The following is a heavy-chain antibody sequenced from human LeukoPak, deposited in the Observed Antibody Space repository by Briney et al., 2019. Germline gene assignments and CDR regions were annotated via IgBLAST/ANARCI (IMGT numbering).Heavy chain of an antibody. D-gene: IGHD3-3*01. J-gene: IGHJ6*03. CDR1: GGSISSSSYY. Sequence: SETLSLTCTVSGGSISSSSYYWGWIRQPPGTGLEWIGSIYYSGSTYYNPSLKSRVTISVYTSKNQFSLKLSSVTAADTAVYYCASGLLEWLLLGYYYYYMDVWGKGTTVTVSS. CDR2: IYYSGST. V-gene: IGHV4-39*01. CDR3: ASGLLEWLLLGYYYYYMDV.